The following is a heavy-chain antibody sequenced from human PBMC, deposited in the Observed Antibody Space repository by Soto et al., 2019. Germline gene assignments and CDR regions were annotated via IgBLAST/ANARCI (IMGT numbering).Heavy chain of an antibody. J-gene: IGHJ4*02. Sequence: EVQLVESGGGLVQPGGSLRLSCAASGFTISSYWMSWVRQAPGKGLEWVANIKQDGSEKYYVDSVKGRFTISRDNAKNSLYLQMNSMRAEDTAVYYCASSGTQDYFDYWGQGTLVTVSS. CDR1: GFTISSYW. CDR3: ASSGTQDYFDY. CDR2: IKQDGSEK. D-gene: IGHD6-13*01. V-gene: IGHV3-7*01.